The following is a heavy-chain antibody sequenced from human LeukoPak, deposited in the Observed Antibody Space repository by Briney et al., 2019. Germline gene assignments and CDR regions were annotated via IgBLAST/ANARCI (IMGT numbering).Heavy chain of an antibody. Sequence: SETLSLTCTVSGGPINNYYWTWIRQPPGKGLECIGYVYYTGSTYYNPSLKSRVTISVDSSKNQFSLKLNSVTAADTAVYYCARDSSTVTTRHFDYWGQGTLVTVSS. CDR1: GGPINNYY. D-gene: IGHD4-17*01. J-gene: IGHJ4*02. CDR3: ARDSSTVTTRHFDY. CDR2: VYYTGST. V-gene: IGHV4-59*01.